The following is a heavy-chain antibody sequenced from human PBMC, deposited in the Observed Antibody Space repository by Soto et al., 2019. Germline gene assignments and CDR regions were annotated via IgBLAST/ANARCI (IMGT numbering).Heavy chain of an antibody. CDR1: GFMFSSSA. V-gene: IGHV3-23*01. CDR2: IGGGGDSA. J-gene: IGHJ4*02. CDR3: AKGSAYYYDSIGYQIDY. Sequence: GGSMRLSCAASGFMFSSSAMNWVRQAPGKGLEWVSGIGGGGDSAYFADSVKGRFTISRDNPKSTLYLQMNSLRAEDTAIYYCAKGSAYYYDSIGYQIDYWGQGTLVTVYS. D-gene: IGHD3-22*01.